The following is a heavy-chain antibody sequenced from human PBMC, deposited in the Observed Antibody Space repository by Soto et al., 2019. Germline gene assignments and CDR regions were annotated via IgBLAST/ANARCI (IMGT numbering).Heavy chain of an antibody. Sequence: ASGKVSCKASGYTFTRYYMHWVRQAPGQGLEWMGIINPSGGSTSYAQKFQGRVTMTRDTSTSTVYMELSSLRSEDTAVYYCARRTLLGHIVVVPAAMQEDGMDVWGEGTTVTVSS. CDR2: INPSGGST. CDR1: GYTFTRYY. J-gene: IGHJ6*04. D-gene: IGHD2-2*01. V-gene: IGHV1-46*01. CDR3: ARRTLLGHIVVVPAAMQEDGMDV.